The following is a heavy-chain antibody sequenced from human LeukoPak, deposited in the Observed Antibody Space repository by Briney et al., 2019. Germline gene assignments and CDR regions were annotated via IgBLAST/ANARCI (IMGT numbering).Heavy chain of an antibody. D-gene: IGHD5-12*01. V-gene: IGHV1-2*02. CDR1: GYTFSDYY. CDR2: INVNSGGT. J-gene: IGHJ4*02. CDR3: ARAYTGFEAFDY. Sequence: ASVKVSCKASGYTFSDYYMHWVRQAPGQGLEWMGWINVNSGGTNSAQKFQGRVTMTRDTSISTAYMELTRLRSDDTAVYFCARAYTGFEAFDYWGQGTLVTVSS.